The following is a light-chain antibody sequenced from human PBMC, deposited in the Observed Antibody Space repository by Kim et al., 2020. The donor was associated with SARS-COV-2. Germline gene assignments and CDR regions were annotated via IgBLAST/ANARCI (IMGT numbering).Light chain of an antibody. V-gene: IGKV4-1*01. CDR2: WAS. CDR1: QTVLYNSNNKNF. Sequence: DIVMTQSPDFLAVSLGERATINCKSSQTVLYNSNNKNFLAWYQQQPVQPPKLLIYWASTRESGVPDRFSGSGSGTDFTLTISSLQAEDVAVYYCQQYYSAPYTFGQGTKLEI. CDR3: QQYYSAPYT. J-gene: IGKJ2*01.